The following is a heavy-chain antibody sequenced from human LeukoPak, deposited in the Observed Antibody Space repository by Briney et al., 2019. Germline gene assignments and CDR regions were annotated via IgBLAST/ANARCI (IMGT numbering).Heavy chain of an antibody. J-gene: IGHJ5*02. Sequence: SETLSLTCAVSGYSISSGYYWGWIRQPPGKGLEWIGSIYHSGSTYYNPSLKSRVTISVDTSKNQFSLKLSSVTAADTAVSYCARGSADDFWSGYSPNWFDPWGQGTLVTVSS. CDR2: IYHSGST. D-gene: IGHD3-3*01. CDR3: ARGSADDFWSGYSPNWFDP. V-gene: IGHV4-38-2*01. CDR1: GYSISSGYY.